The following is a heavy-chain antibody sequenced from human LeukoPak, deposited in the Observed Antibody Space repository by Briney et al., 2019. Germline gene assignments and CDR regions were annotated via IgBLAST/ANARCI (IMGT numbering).Heavy chain of an antibody. CDR2: IRSKAYGGTT. CDR3: TRDSPYSSGWDTLCY. D-gene: IGHD6-19*01. J-gene: IGHJ4*02. CDR1: GFTFGDYA. V-gene: IGHV3-49*04. Sequence: GGSLRLSCTASGFTFGDYAMSWVRQAPGKGLEWVGFIRSKAYGGTTEYAASVKGRFTISRDDSKSIAYLQMNSLKTEDTAVYYCTRDSPYSSGWDTLCYWGQGTLVTVSS.